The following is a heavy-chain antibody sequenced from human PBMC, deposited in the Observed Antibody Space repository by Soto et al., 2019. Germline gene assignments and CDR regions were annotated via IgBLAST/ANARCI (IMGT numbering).Heavy chain of an antibody. CDR3: ARATVVTPHYYYYYGMDV. CDR2: IYPGDSDT. Sequence: ESLKISCKGSGYSFTSYWIGWVRQMPGKGLEWMGIIYPGDSDTRYSPSFQGQVTISADKSISTAYLQWSSLKASDTAMYYCARATVVTPHYYYYYGMDVWGQGTTVTVSS. J-gene: IGHJ6*02. CDR1: GYSFTSYW. V-gene: IGHV5-51*01. D-gene: IGHD4-17*01.